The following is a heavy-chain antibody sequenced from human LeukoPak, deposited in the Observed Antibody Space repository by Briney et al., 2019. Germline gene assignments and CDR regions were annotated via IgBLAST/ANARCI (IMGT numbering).Heavy chain of an antibody. CDR1: GDSITSHNW. CDR2: IYHSGTT. J-gene: IGHJ4*02. V-gene: IGHV4-4*02. D-gene: IGHD3-10*01. Sequence: PSETLSLTCAVSGDSITSHNWWSWVRQSPGKGLEWIGEIYHSGTTNYSPSLKSRVTISVDKSKNQLSLRLTSVTAADTAVYFCASCLFDYYYVDQWGQGTLVTVSS. CDR3: ASCLFDYYYVDQ.